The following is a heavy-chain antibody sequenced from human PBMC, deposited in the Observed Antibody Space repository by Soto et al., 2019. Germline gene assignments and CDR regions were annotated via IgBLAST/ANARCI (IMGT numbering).Heavy chain of an antibody. CDR2: IYWDGDE. D-gene: IGHD3-9*01. Sequence: QITLKETGPPLVKPTQTLTLTCTFSVFSFDMNKARVGWVRQPPGKALEWLALIYWDGDEHYSPSLKNRLAITKDTSKAQVVLTLTDVHPADTATYYCVKGTLGSYGTAYFAHGGQGTLLTVSS. CDR3: VKGTLGSYGTAYFAH. V-gene: IGHV2-5*02. CDR1: VFSFDMNKAR. J-gene: IGHJ4*02.